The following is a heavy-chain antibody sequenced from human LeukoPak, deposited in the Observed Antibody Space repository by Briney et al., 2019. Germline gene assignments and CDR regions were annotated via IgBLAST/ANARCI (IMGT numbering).Heavy chain of an antibody. J-gene: IGHJ3*02. V-gene: IGHV4-38-2*02. CDR1: KYSISSGYY. Sequence: PSETLSLTCTVSKYSISSGYYWSWIRQPPGKGLEWIGEINHSGSTNYNPSLKSRVTISVDTSKNQFSLKLSSVTAADTAVYYCARVGPGFDAFDIWGQGTMVIVSS. D-gene: IGHD1-26*01. CDR2: INHSGST. CDR3: ARVGPGFDAFDI.